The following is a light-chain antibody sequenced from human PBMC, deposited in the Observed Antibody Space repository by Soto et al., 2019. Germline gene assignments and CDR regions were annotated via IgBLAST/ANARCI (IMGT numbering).Light chain of an antibody. CDR1: QSVSSY. J-gene: IGKJ1*01. CDR3: QQYNNWPRT. CDR2: GAS. V-gene: IGKV3D-15*01. Sequence: LVLTQSPGTLSLSPGERATLSCRASQSVSSYLAWYQQKPGQTPRLLIYGASTRPTGIPARFSGSGSGTEFTLTISSLQSEDFAVYYCQQYNNWPRTFGQGTKVDIK.